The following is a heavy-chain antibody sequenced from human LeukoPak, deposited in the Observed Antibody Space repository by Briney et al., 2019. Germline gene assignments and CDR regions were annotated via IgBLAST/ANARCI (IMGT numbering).Heavy chain of an antibody. D-gene: IGHD6-13*01. V-gene: IGHV3-21*01. CDR1: GFTFSSYS. CDR2: ISSSSSYI. Sequence: PGGSLRLSCAASGFTFSSYSMNWVRQAPGKGLEWVSSISSSSSYIYYADSVKGRFTISRDNAKNSLYLQMNSLRAEDTAVHYCARELGQYSSSPSFDYWGQGTLVTVSS. J-gene: IGHJ4*02. CDR3: ARELGQYSSSPSFDY.